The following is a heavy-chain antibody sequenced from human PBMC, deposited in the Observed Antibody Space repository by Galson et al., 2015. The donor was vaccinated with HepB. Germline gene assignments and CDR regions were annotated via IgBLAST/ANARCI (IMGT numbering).Heavy chain of an antibody. D-gene: IGHD3-16*01. CDR1: GGSFNTYA. CDR3: ARGSTLRLGECPAGGCHSDH. CDR2: IIPTFDTP. J-gene: IGHJ5*02. Sequence: SVKVSCKASGGSFNTYAINWLRQAPGQGLEWMGGIIPTFDTPIYAQRFQGRVTLTGDTSISTAYMELTSLRSEDTAVYYCARGSTLRLGECPAGGCHSDHWGQGTLVTVSS. V-gene: IGHV1-69*06.